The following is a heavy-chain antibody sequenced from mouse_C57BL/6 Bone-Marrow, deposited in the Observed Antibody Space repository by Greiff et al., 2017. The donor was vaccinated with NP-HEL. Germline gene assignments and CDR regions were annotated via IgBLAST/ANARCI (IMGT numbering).Heavy chain of an antibody. Sequence: DVQLVESGGGLVQPGGSLKLSCAASGFTFSDYGMAWVRQAPRQGREWVAVISHLAYSIYYADTVTGRVTISRENDKNTLYLEMSSLRSEDTAMYYCARHGPLAMDYWGQGTSVTVSA. CDR1: GFTFSDYG. J-gene: IGHJ4*01. CDR2: ISHLAYSI. V-gene: IGHV5-15*01. CDR3: ARHGPLAMDY.